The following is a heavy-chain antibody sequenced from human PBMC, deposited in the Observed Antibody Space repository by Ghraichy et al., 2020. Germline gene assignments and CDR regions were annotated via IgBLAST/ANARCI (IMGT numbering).Heavy chain of an antibody. CDR2: IYWNGDD. D-gene: IGHD5-24*01. CDR1: GFSLTTSGAG. CDR3: AHSDGGDGYNFAVDS. Sequence: SGPTLVKPTQTLTLTCAFSGFSLTTSGAGVGWIRQPPGKALEWLALIYWNGDDLLSPSLKNRLTITKDTSKNQVVLTMTNMDPVDTATYFCAHSDGGDGYNFAVDSWGQGTLVTVSS. V-gene: IGHV2-5*01. J-gene: IGHJ4*02.